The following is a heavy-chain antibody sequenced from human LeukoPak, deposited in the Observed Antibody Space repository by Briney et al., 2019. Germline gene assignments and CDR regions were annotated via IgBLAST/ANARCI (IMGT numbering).Heavy chain of an antibody. D-gene: IGHD1-26*01. J-gene: IGHJ4*02. CDR2: INWNGGST. CDR3: ARDSPTVGATTNYFDY. Sequence: PGGSLRLSCAASGFTFDDYGMSWVRQAPGKRLEWVSGINWNGGSTGYADSVKGRFTISRDNSKNTLYLQMNSLRAEDTAVYYCARDSPTVGATTNYFDYWGQGTLVTVSS. V-gene: IGHV3-20*04. CDR1: GFTFDDYG.